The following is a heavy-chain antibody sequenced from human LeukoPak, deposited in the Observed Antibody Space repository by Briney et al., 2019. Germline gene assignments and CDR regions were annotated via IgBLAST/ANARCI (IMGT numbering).Heavy chain of an antibody. CDR3: ARGKSSGWRQVKFDP. D-gene: IGHD6-19*01. CDR1: GGSFSGYY. J-gene: IGHJ5*02. CDR2: INHSGST. Sequence: PSETLALTCAVYGGSFSGYYWSWIRQPPGKRPEWIGEINHSGSTNYNPSLNSRVTIPVDTSKNQFSLKLSSVTAADTAVYYCARGKSSGWRQVKFDPWGQGTLVTVSS. V-gene: IGHV4-34*01.